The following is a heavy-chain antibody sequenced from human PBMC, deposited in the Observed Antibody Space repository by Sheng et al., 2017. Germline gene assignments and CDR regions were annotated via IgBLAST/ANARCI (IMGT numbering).Heavy chain of an antibody. Sequence: EVQLVESGGGLVKPGGSLRLSCAASGFTFSTSSMNWVRQAPGKGLEWVSSITSSSSHRYYADSMKGRLTISRDNAKNSLYLQMNSLRVEDTAVYYCARNQGDGYNYYFDYWGQGIRGHRLL. J-gene: IGHJ4*02. CDR2: ITSSSSHR. CDR1: GFTFSTSS. V-gene: IGHV3-21*02. CDR3: ARNQGDGYNYYFDY. D-gene: IGHD5-12*01.